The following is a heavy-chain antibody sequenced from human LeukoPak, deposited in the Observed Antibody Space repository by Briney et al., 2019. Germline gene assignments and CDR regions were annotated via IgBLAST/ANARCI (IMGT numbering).Heavy chain of an antibody. D-gene: IGHD3-10*01. J-gene: IGHJ5*02. CDR1: GGSFSGYY. Sequence: PSETLSLTCAVYGGSFSGYYWSWIRQPPGKGLEWIGEINHSGSTNYNPSLKSRVTISVDTSKNQFSLKLSSVTAADTAVYYCARHVPRGVTWFDPWGQGTLVTVSS. CDR3: ARHVPRGVTWFDP. V-gene: IGHV4-34*01. CDR2: INHSGST.